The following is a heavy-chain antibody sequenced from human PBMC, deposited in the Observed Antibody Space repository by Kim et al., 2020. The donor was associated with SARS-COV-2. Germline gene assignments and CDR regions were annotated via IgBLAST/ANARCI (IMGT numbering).Heavy chain of an antibody. CDR1: GFTFSSYG. D-gene: IGHD2-15*01. J-gene: IGHJ4*02. Sequence: GGSLRLSCAASGFTFSSYGMHWVRQAPGKGLEWVAVISYDGSTKYYADSVKGRFTISRDNSKNTLYLQMNSLRAEDTVVYYCAKDRLGGQDYFDYWGQGTLVTVSS. CDR2: ISYDGSTK. V-gene: IGHV3-30*18. CDR3: AKDRLGGQDYFDY.